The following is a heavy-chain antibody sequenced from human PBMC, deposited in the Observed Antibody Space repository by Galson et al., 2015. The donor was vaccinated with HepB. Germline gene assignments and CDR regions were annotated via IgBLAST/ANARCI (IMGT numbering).Heavy chain of an antibody. V-gene: IGHV3-23*01. J-gene: IGHJ2*01. D-gene: IGHD5-24*01. CDR1: GFNFRRFA. CDR3: ARPRDVGRGWTRVEWFFDL. Sequence: SLRLSCAASGFNFRRFAMAWVRQAPGRGLQWVSGISGSGLFKNSADSVTGRFPVSIDKAKNKLYLPLNGLGAGATALYFCARPRDVGRGWTRVEWFFDLWGRGTLVTVSS. CDR2: ISGSGLFK.